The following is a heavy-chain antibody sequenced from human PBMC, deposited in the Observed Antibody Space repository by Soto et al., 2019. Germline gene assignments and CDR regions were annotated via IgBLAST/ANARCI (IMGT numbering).Heavy chain of an antibody. CDR1: GGSVSSGSYY. CDR3: ARGRGSSGGYFDY. D-gene: IGHD3-22*01. J-gene: IGHJ4*02. CDR2: LFSSGST. Sequence: SETLSLTCTVSGGSVSSGSYYWSWIRQPPGKGLEWIGYLFSSGSTNYNPSLKSRVTISVDTSKNQFSLKLSSVTAADTAVYYCARGRGSSGGYFDYWGQGTLVTVSS. V-gene: IGHV4-61*01.